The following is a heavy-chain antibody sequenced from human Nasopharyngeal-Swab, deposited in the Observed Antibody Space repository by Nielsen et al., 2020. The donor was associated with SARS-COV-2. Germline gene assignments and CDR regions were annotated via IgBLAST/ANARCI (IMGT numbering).Heavy chain of an antibody. CDR3: AKDRRSSSSVGWFDP. CDR2: ITGNGGST. V-gene: IGHV3-23*01. D-gene: IGHD6-6*01. Sequence: GESLKISCAASGFTFSSYAMSWVRQAPGKGLERVSAITGNGGSTYYADSVKGRFTISRDNSKNTLYLQMNSLRAEDTAVYFCAKDRRSSSSVGWFDPWGQGTLVSVSS. CDR1: GFTFSSYA. J-gene: IGHJ5*02.